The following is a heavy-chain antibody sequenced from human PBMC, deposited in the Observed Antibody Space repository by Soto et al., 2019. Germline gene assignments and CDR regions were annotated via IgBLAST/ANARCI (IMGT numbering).Heavy chain of an antibody. CDR2: VNPIVSMS. J-gene: IGHJ4*02. V-gene: IGHV1-69*02. D-gene: IGHD3-10*01. CDR3: ASSYGSGYRAFDY. CDR1: GDTFNFYS. Sequence: QVQLVQSGAEVKRPGSSVKVSCKASGDTFNFYSINWVRQAPGLGLEWMGRVNPIVSMSNYAKKFQGRVTMTADKSTSTAYRELSSLRSEDTAIYCCASSYGSGYRAFDYWGQGALVTVSS.